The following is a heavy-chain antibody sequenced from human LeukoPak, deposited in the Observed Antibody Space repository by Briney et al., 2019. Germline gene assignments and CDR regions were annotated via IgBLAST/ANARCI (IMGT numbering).Heavy chain of an antibody. CDR3: AKGYLRFSDY. Sequence: GGSLRLSCAASGFTFSSYGMAWVRQTPGKGLEWVSAINGGGGSTYYADSVKGRFTISRDNSKNTLYLQMNGLRAEDTALYFCAKGYLRFSDYWGQGTLVTVSS. V-gene: IGHV3-23*01. CDR2: INGGGGST. J-gene: IGHJ4*02. D-gene: IGHD5-18*01. CDR1: GFTFSSYG.